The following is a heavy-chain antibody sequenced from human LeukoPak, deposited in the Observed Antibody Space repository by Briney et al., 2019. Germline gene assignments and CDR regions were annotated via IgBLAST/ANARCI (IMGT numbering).Heavy chain of an antibody. Sequence: PGVSLRLSCAASGFTVSSNYMSWVRQAPGKGLEWVSVIYSGGSTYYADSVKGRFTISRDNSKNTLYLQMNSLRAEDTAVYYCARAGPYYYYGMDVWGQGTTVTVSS. CDR3: ARAGPYYYYGMDV. J-gene: IGHJ6*02. V-gene: IGHV3-66*01. D-gene: IGHD2-8*02. CDR1: GFTVSSNY. CDR2: IYSGGST.